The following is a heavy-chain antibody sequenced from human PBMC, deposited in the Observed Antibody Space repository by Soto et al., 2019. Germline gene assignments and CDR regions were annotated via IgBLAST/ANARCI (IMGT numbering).Heavy chain of an antibody. CDR1: GGTFSSYT. V-gene: IGHV1-69*02. Sequence: ASVKVSCKASGGTFSSYTISWVRQAPGQGLEWMGRIIPILGIANYAQKFQGRVTITADKSTSTAYMELSSLRSEDTAVYYCARVVCGGSCHDAFDIWGQGTMVTVSS. J-gene: IGHJ3*02. CDR3: ARVVCGGSCHDAFDI. CDR2: IIPILGIA. D-gene: IGHD2-15*01.